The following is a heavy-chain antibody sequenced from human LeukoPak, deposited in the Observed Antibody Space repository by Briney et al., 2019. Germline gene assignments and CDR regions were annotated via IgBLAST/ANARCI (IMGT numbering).Heavy chain of an antibody. V-gene: IGHV3-23*01. CDR3: TTSMVRGVNGEWEPDY. D-gene: IGHD3-10*01. CDR1: GFTFGTYV. CDR2: ISGSGGST. J-gene: IGHJ4*02. Sequence: GGSLRLSCAASGFTFGTYVMTWVRQAPGKGLEWVSTISGSGGSTYYADSVKGRFTISRDDSKNTLYLQMNSLKTEDTAVYYCTTSMVRGVNGEWEPDYWGQGTLVTVSS.